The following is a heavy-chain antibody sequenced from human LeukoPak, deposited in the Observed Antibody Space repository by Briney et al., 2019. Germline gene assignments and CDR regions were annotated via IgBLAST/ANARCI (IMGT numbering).Heavy chain of an antibody. CDR3: ARGGGLDV. D-gene: IGHD3-16*01. CDR2: INHNGNVN. Sequence: GGSLRLSCAAAGFTFSSYWMNWARQAPGKGLEWVASINHNGNVNYYVDSVKGRFTISRDNAKNSLYLRMSNLRAEDTAVYFCARGGGLDVWGQGATVTVSS. CDR1: GFTFSSYW. J-gene: IGHJ6*02. V-gene: IGHV3-7*03.